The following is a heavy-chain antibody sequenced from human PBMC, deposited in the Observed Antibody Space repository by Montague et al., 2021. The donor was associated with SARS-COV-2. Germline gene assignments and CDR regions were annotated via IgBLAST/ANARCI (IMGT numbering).Heavy chain of an antibody. Sequence: SETLSLTCSVSGDSVNSNYWSWVRQPPGKGLEWLGYIFYSGSTYNPSLNSQVTMSLDTSKNHFSLNLISVTAADTAVYYCAKASRGYGGDFDSWGQGTLVIVSS. CDR2: IFYSGST. V-gene: IGHV4-59*02. CDR3: AKASRGYGGDFDS. CDR1: GDSVNSNY. D-gene: IGHD4-23*01. J-gene: IGHJ4*02.